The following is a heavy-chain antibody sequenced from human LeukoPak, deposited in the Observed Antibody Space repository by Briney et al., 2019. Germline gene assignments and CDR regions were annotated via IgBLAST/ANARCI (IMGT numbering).Heavy chain of an antibody. CDR2: INPNTGNP. J-gene: IGHJ4*02. Sequence: ASVKVSCKASGYTFTMYAMNWLRQAPGQGLEWMGWINPNTGNPTYAQAFTGRFVFSLDTSVSTAHLQISSLNTEDTAVYYCAIDQPVAGVSNFDSWGQGTLVTVSS. CDR3: AIDQPVAGVSNFDS. D-gene: IGHD6-19*01. CDR1: GYTFTMYA. V-gene: IGHV7-4-1*02.